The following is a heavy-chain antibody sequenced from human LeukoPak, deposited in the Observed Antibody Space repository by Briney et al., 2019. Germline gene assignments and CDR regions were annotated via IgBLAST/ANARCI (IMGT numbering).Heavy chain of an antibody. D-gene: IGHD1-7*01. CDR3: ARTNYMGYFDY. Sequence: PSETLSLTCAVSGGSISSGGYSWSWIRQPPGKGLEWIGYIYYSGSTNYNPSLKSRVTISVDTSKNQFSLKLSSVAAADTAVYYCARTNYMGYFDYWGQGTLVTVSS. CDR2: IYYSGST. V-gene: IGHV4-61*08. J-gene: IGHJ4*02. CDR1: GGSISSGGYS.